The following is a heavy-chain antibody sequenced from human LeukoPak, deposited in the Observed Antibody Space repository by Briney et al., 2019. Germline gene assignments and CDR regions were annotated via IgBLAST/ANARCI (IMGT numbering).Heavy chain of an antibody. CDR3: AKAGSSGSRSYFDY. Sequence: PGGSLRLSCAASGFTFNSYAMSWVRQAPGKGLEWVSNISGSGGSTYYADSVKGRFTISRDNSKNTLYLQMNSLRAEDTAVYYCAKAGSSGSRSYFDYWGQGTLVTVSS. CDR2: ISGSGGST. D-gene: IGHD6-19*01. J-gene: IGHJ4*02. V-gene: IGHV3-23*01. CDR1: GFTFNSYA.